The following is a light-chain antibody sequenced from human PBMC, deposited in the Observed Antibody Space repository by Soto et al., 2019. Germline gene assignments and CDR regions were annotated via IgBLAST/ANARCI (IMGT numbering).Light chain of an antibody. CDR3: QQYKTFSWT. Sequence: DIQMTQSPSTLSAFVGDRVTITCRASQSISNWLAWYQQKPGKAPKLLIYKASSLESGVPSRFSGSGSGSDFTLTISRLEPEDFALYYCQQYKTFSWTFGQGTKVDIK. J-gene: IGKJ1*01. CDR2: KAS. CDR1: QSISNW. V-gene: IGKV1-5*03.